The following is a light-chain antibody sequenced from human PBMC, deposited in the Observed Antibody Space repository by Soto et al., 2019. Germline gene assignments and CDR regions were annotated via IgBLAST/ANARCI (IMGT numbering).Light chain of an antibody. CDR2: DVS. CDR3: RSYTSSSTYA. Sequence: QSALTQPASVSGSPGQSITISCTGTSSDVGGYNYVSWYQQHPGKAPKLMIYDVSNRPSGVSNRFSGSKSGNTASLTISGLQAEDEADYYCRSYTSSSTYAFGTGTKVTVL. V-gene: IGLV2-14*01. CDR1: SSDVGGYNY. J-gene: IGLJ1*01.